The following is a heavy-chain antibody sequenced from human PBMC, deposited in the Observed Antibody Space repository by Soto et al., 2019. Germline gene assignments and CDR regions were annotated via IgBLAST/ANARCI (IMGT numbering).Heavy chain of an antibody. Sequence: EVQPLESGGGLAQPGGSLRLSCAASAFTFSSYAMSWVRQAPGKGLDWVSAVSGSGDSTYYADSVKGRFTISRDNSKNTLYLQMNSLRAEDTAVYYCAKGRASDCPGCTQDYWGQGTLVTVSS. CDR2: VSGSGDST. CDR3: AKGRASDCPGCTQDY. D-gene: IGHD2-21*02. J-gene: IGHJ4*02. V-gene: IGHV3-23*01. CDR1: AFTFSSYA.